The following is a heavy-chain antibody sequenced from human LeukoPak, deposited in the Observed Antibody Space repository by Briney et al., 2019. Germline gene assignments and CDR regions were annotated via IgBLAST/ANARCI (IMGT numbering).Heavy chain of an antibody. CDR3: ARGDWFDP. J-gene: IGHJ5*02. Sequence: PSETLSLTCTVSSYSISSGYYWGWIRQPPGKGLEWIGSIYHSGSTYYNPSLKSRVTISVDTSKNQFSLKLSSVTAADTAVYYCARGDWFDPWGQGTLVTVSS. V-gene: IGHV4-38-2*02. CDR2: IYHSGST. D-gene: IGHD3-16*01. CDR1: SYSISSGYY.